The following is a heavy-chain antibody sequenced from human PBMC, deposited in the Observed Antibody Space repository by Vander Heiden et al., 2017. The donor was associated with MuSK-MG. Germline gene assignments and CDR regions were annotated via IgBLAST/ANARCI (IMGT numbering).Heavy chain of an antibody. J-gene: IGHJ4*02. CDR3: ARHGRRQQLAQHY. Sequence: QLQLQESGPGLVKPSETLSLTCTVSGGSISSSSYYWGWIRQPPGKGLEWIGSIYYSGRTYYNPALKSRVTISVDTSNSKFSLKLRSVTAADTAVYYFARHGRRQQLAQHYWGQGSLVTVSS. CDR1: GGSISSSSYY. CDR2: IYYSGRT. D-gene: IGHD6-13*01. V-gene: IGHV4-39*01.